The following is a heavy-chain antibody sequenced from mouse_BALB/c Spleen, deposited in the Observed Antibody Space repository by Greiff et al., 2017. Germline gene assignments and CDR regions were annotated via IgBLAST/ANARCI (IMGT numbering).Heavy chain of an antibody. CDR3: ASDGYYAWFAY. CDR2: IRNKANGYTT. Sequence: DVQLVESGGGLVQPGGSLRLSCATSGFTFTDYYMSWVRQPPGKALEWLGFIRNKANGYTTEYSASVKGRFTISRDNSQSILYLHMNTLRAEDSATYYCASDGYYAWFAYWGQGTLVTVSA. V-gene: IGHV7-3*02. CDR1: GFTFTDYY. J-gene: IGHJ3*01. D-gene: IGHD2-3*01.